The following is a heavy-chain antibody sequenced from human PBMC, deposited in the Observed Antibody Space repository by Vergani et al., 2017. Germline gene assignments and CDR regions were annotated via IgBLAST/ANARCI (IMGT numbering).Heavy chain of an antibody. Sequence: EVQLLESGGGLVQPGGSLRLSCAASGFTFSSYAMSWVRQAPGKGLEWVSAISGSGGSTYYADSVKGRFTISRDNSKNTLYLQMNSLRAEDTAVYYCARSRSIGYGPGLEICSGGSCYRIPDAFDIWGQGSMVTVSS. V-gene: IGHV3-23*01. J-gene: IGHJ3*02. CDR1: GFTFSSYA. CDR3: ARSRSIGYGPGLEICSGGSCYRIPDAFDI. CDR2: ISGSGGST. D-gene: IGHD2-15*01.